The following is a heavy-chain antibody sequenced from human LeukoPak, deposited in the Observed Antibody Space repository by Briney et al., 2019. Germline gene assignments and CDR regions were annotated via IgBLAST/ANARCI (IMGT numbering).Heavy chain of an antibody. CDR1: GGSFSGYY. J-gene: IGHJ4*02. V-gene: IGHV4-34*01. CDR2: INHSGST. D-gene: IGHD5-24*01. CDR3: ARVEGIEMATIKLFDY. Sequence: TSETLSLTCAVYGGSFSGYYWSWIRQPPGKGLEWIGEINHSGSTNYNPSLKSRVTISVDTSKNQFSLKLSSVTAADTAVYYCARVEGIEMATIKLFDYWGQGTLVTVSS.